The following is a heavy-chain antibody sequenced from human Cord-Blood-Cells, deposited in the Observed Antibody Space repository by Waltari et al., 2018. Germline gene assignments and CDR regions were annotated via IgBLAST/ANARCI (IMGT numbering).Heavy chain of an antibody. CDR3: ARGAAARPN. D-gene: IGHD6-6*01. J-gene: IGHJ4*02. V-gene: IGHV3-7*04. CDR2: IKQDGSEK. CDR1: GFTFSSYW. Sequence: EVQLVESGGGLVQPGGSLRLSCAASGFTFSSYWIGWVRQAPGKGLEWVANIKQDGSEKYYVDSVKGRFTISRDNAKNSLYLQMNSLRAEDTAVYYCARGAAARPNWGQGTLVTVSS.